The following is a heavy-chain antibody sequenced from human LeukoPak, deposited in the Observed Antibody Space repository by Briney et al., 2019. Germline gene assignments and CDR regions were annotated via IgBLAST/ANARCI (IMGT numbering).Heavy chain of an antibody. CDR3: ASRWGDYYDSSGYYYPSVNWFDP. CDR2: IYYSGST. CDR1: GGSISSSSYY. J-gene: IGHJ5*02. V-gene: IGHV4-39*01. Sequence: SETLSLTCTVSGGSISSSSYYWGWIRQPPGEGLEWIGSIYYSGSTYYNPSLKSRVTISVDTSKNQFSLKLSSVTAADTAVYYCASRWGDYYDSSGYYYPSVNWFDPWGQGTLVTVSS. D-gene: IGHD3-22*01.